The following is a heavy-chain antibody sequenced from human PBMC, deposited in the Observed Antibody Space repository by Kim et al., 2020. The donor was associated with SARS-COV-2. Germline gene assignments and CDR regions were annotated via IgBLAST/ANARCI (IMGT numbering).Heavy chain of an antibody. J-gene: IGHJ4*02. CDR1: GFTFGDYA. Sequence: GGSLRLSCTASGFTFGDYAMSWFRQAPGKGLEWVGFIRSKAYGGTTEYAASVKGRFTISRDDSKSIAYLQMNSLKTEDTAVYYCTRASIAAPLDYWGQGTLVTVSS. V-gene: IGHV3-49*03. CDR3: TRASIAAPLDY. CDR2: IRSKAYGGTT. D-gene: IGHD6-6*01.